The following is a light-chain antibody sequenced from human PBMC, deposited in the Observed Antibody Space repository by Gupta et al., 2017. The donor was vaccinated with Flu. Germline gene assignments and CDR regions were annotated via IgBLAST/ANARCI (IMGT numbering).Light chain of an antibody. CDR3: QQYLSTPQT. J-gene: IGKJ4*01. CDR2: WAS. CDR1: QSVFYNSNNKNH. V-gene: IGKV4-1*01. Sequence: DIVMIQSQDSLAVSLGERATINCKSSQSVFYNSNNKNHLAWYQQKPGQPPKLLIYWASTRESGVPDRFSGSGSGTDFTLTISSLQAEDVAIYYCQQYLSTPQTFGGGTKVEIK.